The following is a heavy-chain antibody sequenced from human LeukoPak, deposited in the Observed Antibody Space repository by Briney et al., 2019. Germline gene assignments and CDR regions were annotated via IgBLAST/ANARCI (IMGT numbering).Heavy chain of an antibody. D-gene: IGHD2-2*01. CDR1: GYTFTSYY. CDR3: ARGRGTTSSNFDY. CDR2: INPNNGGT. J-gene: IGHJ4*02. Sequence: ASVTVSCKASGYTFTSYYMHWVRQAPGQGLEWMGWINPNNGGTNYAQKFQGRVTMTRDTSISTVYMELSRLTSDDTAVYYCARGRGTTSSNFDYWGQGNLVTVSS. V-gene: IGHV1-2*02.